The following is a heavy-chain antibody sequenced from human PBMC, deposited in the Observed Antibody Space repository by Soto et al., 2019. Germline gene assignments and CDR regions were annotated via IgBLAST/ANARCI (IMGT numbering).Heavy chain of an antibody. CDR2: INHSGNT. J-gene: IGHJ5*02. D-gene: IGHD2-21*01. Sequence: PSENLSLTCAVCGASLSDNYCNWLRQPPGKGLEWIGEINHSGNTNYNPSLRSRVTISIDTSKNQLSLNLSSVSAADTAVYYCARARGEFDAWGQAPPVTVSS. V-gene: IGHV4-34*01. CDR1: GASLSDNY. CDR3: ARARGEFDA.